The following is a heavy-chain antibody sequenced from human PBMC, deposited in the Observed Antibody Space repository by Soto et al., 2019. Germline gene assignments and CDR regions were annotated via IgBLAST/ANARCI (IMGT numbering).Heavy chain of an antibody. CDR1: GGSISSYY. Sequence: SETLSLTCTVPGGSISSYYWSWIRQPPGKGLEWIADIYYSGSTNYSPSHKSRVTISVDTSKNQFSLNLSSVTAADTAVYFCATYVPDKLAVAGTSDAFDIWGQGTMVTVSS. V-gene: IGHV4-59*01. CDR2: IYYSGST. CDR3: ATYVPDKLAVAGTSDAFDI. D-gene: IGHD6-19*01. J-gene: IGHJ3*02.